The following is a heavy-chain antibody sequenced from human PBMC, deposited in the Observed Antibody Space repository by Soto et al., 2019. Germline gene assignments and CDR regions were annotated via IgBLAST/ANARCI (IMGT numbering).Heavy chain of an antibody. J-gene: IGHJ4*02. Sequence: PSETLSLTCAVSGVSISSGNWWTWVRQTPQRGLEYIGEIFHDGTANYYPSFERRVAISVDTSKNQFSLKLTSVTAADTAIYVCASLVYDTRLNYMYFDFWGQGALVAVSS. V-gene: IGHV4-4*02. CDR1: GVSISSGNW. D-gene: IGHD3-10*01. CDR2: IFHDGTA. CDR3: ASLVYDTRLNYMYFDF.